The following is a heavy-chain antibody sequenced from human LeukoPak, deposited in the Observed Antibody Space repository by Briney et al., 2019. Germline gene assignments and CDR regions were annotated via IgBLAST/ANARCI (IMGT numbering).Heavy chain of an antibody. D-gene: IGHD6-6*01. V-gene: IGHV3-21*01. Sequence: GGSLRRSCAASGFTFSSYTINWVRQAPGKGLEWVSSISTSSSYIYYADSVKGRFTISRDNATNSLFLQMNSLRDEDTAVYYCARDVRAYSSSSSAFDIWGQGTMVTVSS. CDR2: ISTSSSYI. J-gene: IGHJ3*02. CDR1: GFTFSSYT. CDR3: ARDVRAYSSSSSAFDI.